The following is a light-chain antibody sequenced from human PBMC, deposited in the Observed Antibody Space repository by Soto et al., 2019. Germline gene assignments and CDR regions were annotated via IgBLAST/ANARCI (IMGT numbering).Light chain of an antibody. Sequence: EIVLTQSPGTLSLSPGERATLSCRASQSVSSSYLAWYQQKPGQAPRLLIHGASSRATGIPDRFSGSGSGTDFTLTICRLEPEDFAVDYCQQYGSSPRTFGQGTKVDIK. J-gene: IGKJ1*01. V-gene: IGKV3-20*01. CDR3: QQYGSSPRT. CDR1: QSVSSSY. CDR2: GAS.